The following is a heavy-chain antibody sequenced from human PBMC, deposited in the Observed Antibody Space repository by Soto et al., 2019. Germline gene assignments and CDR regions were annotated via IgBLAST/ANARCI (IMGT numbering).Heavy chain of an antibody. D-gene: IGHD3-22*01. Sequence: PSETLSLTCAVYCGSFSGYYWSWIRQPPGKGLEWIGEINHSGSTNYNPSLKSRVTISVHTSKNQFSLKLSSVTAADTAVYYCARGRYYYDSSGYSRHYYYGMDVWGQGTTVTVSS. V-gene: IGHV4-34*01. CDR3: ARGRYYYDSSGYSRHYYYGMDV. CDR1: CGSFSGYY. CDR2: INHSGST. J-gene: IGHJ6*02.